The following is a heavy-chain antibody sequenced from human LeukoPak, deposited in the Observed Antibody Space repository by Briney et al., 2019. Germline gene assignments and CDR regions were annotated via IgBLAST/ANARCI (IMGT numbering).Heavy chain of an antibody. CDR1: GGSISSSSYY. Sequence: SETLSLTCTVSGGSISSSSYYWGWIRQPPGKGLEWIGSIYYSGSTYYNPSLKSRVTISVDTSKNQFSLKLSSVTAADTAVYYCAREGLRTSSNWFDPWGQGTLVTVSS. D-gene: IGHD4/OR15-4a*01. V-gene: IGHV4-39*02. CDR2: IYYSGST. J-gene: IGHJ5*02. CDR3: AREGLRTSSNWFDP.